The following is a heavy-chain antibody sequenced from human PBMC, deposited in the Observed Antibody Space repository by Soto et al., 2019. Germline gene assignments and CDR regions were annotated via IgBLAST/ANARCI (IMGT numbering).Heavy chain of an antibody. D-gene: IGHD3-9*01. CDR2: IRSKTYNYAT. CDR3: TRGSGKTGWYFDL. Sequence: AGGSLRLSCTASGFTFSGSAVHWVRQASGRGLEWLGRIRSKTYNYATAYAASVKGRFTISRDDSKNTAYLQMNNLKTEDTALYYCTRGSGKTGWYFDLWGRGMLVTVSS. V-gene: IGHV3-73*01. CDR1: GFTFSGSA. J-gene: IGHJ2*01.